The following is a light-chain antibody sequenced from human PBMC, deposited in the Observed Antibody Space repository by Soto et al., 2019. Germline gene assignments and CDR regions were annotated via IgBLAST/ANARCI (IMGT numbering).Light chain of an antibody. CDR2: DVS. V-gene: IGLV2-14*01. CDR3: SSYTSSSTLDV. CDR1: SSDVGGYNY. J-gene: IGLJ1*01. Sequence: QSALTQRASVSGSPGQSITISCTGTSSDVGGYNYVSWYQQHPGKAPKLMIYDVSNRPSGVSNRFSGSKSGNTASLTISGLHAEDEADYYCSSYTSSSTLDVFGTGTKLTVL.